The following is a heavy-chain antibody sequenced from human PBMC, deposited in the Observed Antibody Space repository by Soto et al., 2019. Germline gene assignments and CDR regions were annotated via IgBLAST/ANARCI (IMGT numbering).Heavy chain of an antibody. CDR1: IHYIIKSPTF. Sequence: SDTLYSTCTLPIHYIIKSPTFMGSIRQPPGKGLELIGSIFYSGTTYNNPSLNSRATLSVDTSKNQFSLKLNSVTAADTAVYYCARYYGDYKNYFDYWGQGTLVTVS. CDR3: ARYYGDYKNYFDY. V-gene: IGHV4-39*01. J-gene: IGHJ4*02. CDR2: IFYSGTT. D-gene: IGHD4-17*01.